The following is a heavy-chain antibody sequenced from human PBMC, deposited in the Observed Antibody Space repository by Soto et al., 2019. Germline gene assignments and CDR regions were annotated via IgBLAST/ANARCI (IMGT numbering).Heavy chain of an antibody. Sequence: EVQLVESGGGLVQPGGSLRLSCVASGFAASGHYMNWVRQTPDQGLEWLSVMYSGGTTYYADSVEGRFTISRHDSQNTLYLQMDNLRTEDTAVYYCARANKFNAFDVWGRGAMVTVSS. J-gene: IGHJ3*01. CDR3: ARANKFNAFDV. CDR2: MYSGGTT. V-gene: IGHV3-53*04. CDR1: GFAASGHY.